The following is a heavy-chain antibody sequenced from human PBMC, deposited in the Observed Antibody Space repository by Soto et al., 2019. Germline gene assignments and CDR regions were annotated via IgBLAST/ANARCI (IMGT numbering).Heavy chain of an antibody. J-gene: IGHJ4*02. D-gene: IGHD1-1*01. CDR2: IYYSGST. V-gene: IGHV4-59*06. Sequence: SETLSLTCTVSGGSISSYYWSWIRQPPGKGLEWIGYIYYSGSTYYNPSLKSRVTISVDTSKNQFSLKLSSVTAADTAVYYCARNTNWNPYYFDYWGQGTLVTVSS. CDR1: GGSISSYY. CDR3: ARNTNWNPYYFDY.